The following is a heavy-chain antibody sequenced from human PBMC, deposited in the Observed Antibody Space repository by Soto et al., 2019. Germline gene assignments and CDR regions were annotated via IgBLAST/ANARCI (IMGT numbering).Heavy chain of an antibody. CDR3: ASLGVGDWANYYYYYGMDV. Sequence: EVQLLESGGGFVQPGGSLRLSCAATGFTFSVYAMTWVRQAPGKGLEWVSAVTANGGSTYSADSVKGRFTISRDNSTNTLFLQMNSLRAEHTAVYYCASLGVGDWANYYYYYGMDVWCQGTTVTVSS. D-gene: IGHD2-21*02. J-gene: IGHJ6*02. CDR2: VTANGGST. V-gene: IGHV3-23*01. CDR1: GFTFSVYA.